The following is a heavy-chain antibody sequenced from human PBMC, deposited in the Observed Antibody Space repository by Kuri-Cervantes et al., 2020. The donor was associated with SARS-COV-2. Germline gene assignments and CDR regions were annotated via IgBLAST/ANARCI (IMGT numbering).Heavy chain of an antibody. CDR2: IHISGST. CDR3: AGGYTGWISN. CDR1: GDSISSYY. V-gene: IGHV4-4*07. J-gene: IGHJ4*02. Sequence: SETLSLTCTVSGDSISSYYWSWIRQPAGKGLEWIGRIHISGSTNYNPSLESRVTMSIDTSRNQFSLRLSSVTAADTAVYYCAGGYTGWISNWGQGTLVTVSS. D-gene: IGHD2-2*03.